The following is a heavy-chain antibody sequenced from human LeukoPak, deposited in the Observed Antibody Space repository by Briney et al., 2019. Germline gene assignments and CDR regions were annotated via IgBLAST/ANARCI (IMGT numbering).Heavy chain of an antibody. CDR1: GGSISSGGYY. Sequence: PSETLSLTCTVSGGSISSGGYYWSWIRQHPGKGLEWIGYIYYSGSTYYNPSLKSRVTISVDTSKNQFSLKLSSVTAADTAVYYCARGFSSSFDYWGQGTLVTVSS. CDR2: IYYSGST. CDR3: ARGFSSSFDY. D-gene: IGHD3-10*01. J-gene: IGHJ4*02. V-gene: IGHV4-31*03.